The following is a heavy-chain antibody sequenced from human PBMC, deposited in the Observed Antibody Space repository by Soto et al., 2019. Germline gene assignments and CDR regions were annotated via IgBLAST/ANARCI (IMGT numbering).Heavy chain of an antibody. D-gene: IGHD2-15*01. CDR3: ARGRYCFTGRSFPNWFDS. CDR1: GDSISTVDYF. J-gene: IGHJ5*01. Sequence: SETLSLTCSVSGDSISTVDYFWAWIRQPPGQALEYIGYIYKSTTTYYNPSFESRVAISLDTSKSQFSLNVTSVTAADTAVYFCARGRYCFTGRSFPNWFDSWGQGTLVTVSS. V-gene: IGHV4-30-4*01. CDR2: IYKSTTT.